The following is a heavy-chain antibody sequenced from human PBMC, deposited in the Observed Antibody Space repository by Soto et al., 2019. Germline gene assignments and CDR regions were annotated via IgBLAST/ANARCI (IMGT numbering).Heavy chain of an antibody. Sequence: GGSLRLSCAASGFTFSSYAMHWVRQAPGKGLEWVAVISYDGSNKYYADSVKGRFTISRDNSKNTLYLQMNSLRAEDTAVYYCARDLKSSSSYYYYGMDVWGQGTTVTVS. CDR3: ARDLKSSSSYYYYGMDV. V-gene: IGHV3-30-3*01. CDR1: GFTFSSYA. CDR2: ISYDGSNK. D-gene: IGHD6-6*01. J-gene: IGHJ6*02.